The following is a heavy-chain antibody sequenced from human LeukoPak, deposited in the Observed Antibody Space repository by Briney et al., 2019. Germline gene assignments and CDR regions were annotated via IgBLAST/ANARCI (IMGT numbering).Heavy chain of an antibody. Sequence: SETLSLTCTVSGGSIRDYYWSWIRQPPGKGLEWIGYIYYSGSTNYNPSLKSRVTISVDTSKNQFSLKLSSVTAADTAVYYCARDGSSGWRSWFDPWGQGTLVTVSS. CDR1: GGSIRDYY. CDR3: ARDGSSGWRSWFDP. J-gene: IGHJ5*02. V-gene: IGHV4-59*01. CDR2: IYYSGST. D-gene: IGHD6-19*01.